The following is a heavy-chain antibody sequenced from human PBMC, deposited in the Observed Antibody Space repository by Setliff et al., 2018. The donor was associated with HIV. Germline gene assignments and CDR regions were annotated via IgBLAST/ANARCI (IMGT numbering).Heavy chain of an antibody. CDR1: GYTFTSYG. CDR3: ARDGYSSGWYIYSVDP. CDR2: ISAYNGNT. J-gene: IGHJ5*02. Sequence: ASVKVSCKASGYTFTSYGISWVRQAPGQGLEWMGWISAYNGNTNYAQKLQGRVTVTTDTATSTAYMERRSLRADDTAVYYCARDGYSSGWYIYSVDPWGQGALVTVS. D-gene: IGHD6-19*01. V-gene: IGHV1-18*01.